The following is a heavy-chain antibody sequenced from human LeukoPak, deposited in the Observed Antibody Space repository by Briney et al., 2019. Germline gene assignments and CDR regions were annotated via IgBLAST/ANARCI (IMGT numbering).Heavy chain of an antibody. CDR2: IYHGGST. D-gene: IGHD2-21*02. V-gene: IGHV4-38-2*02. CDR1: GYSISSGYY. CDR3: ARDLASCAGDCYSDGFDY. Sequence: SETLSLTCTVSGYSISSGYYWGWIRQSPGKGLEWIGSIYHGGSTYYNPSLRSRVIVSVDTSKNHFSLKMSSVTAADTAVYYCARDLASCAGDCYSDGFDYWSQGALVTVSS. J-gene: IGHJ4*02.